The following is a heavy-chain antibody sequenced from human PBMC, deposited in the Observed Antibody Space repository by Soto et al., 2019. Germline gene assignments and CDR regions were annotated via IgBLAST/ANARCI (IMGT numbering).Heavy chain of an antibody. Sequence: QVQLVQSGAEVKKPGASVKVSCKASGYTFTSYDINWVREATGQGLEWMGWMNPNSGNTGYAQKFQGRVTMTRNTSISTAYMGLSSLRSEDTAVYYCARGRGFWSISGGWFDPWGQGTLVTVSS. CDR2: MNPNSGNT. D-gene: IGHD3-3*01. CDR1: GYTFTSYD. V-gene: IGHV1-8*01. J-gene: IGHJ5*02. CDR3: ARGRGFWSISGGWFDP.